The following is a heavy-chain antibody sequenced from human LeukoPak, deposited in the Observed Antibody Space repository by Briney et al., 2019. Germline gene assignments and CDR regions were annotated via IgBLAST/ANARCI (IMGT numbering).Heavy chain of an antibody. CDR3: ARDGLIDAFDI. V-gene: IGHV4-59*01. Sequence: PSETLSLTCTVSGGSISSYYWSWIRQPPGKGLEWIGYIYYSGSTNYNPSLESRVTISVDTSKNQFSLKLSSVTAADTAVYYCARDGLIDAFDIWGQGTMVTVSS. D-gene: IGHD2/OR15-2a*01. CDR1: GGSISSYY. CDR2: IYYSGST. J-gene: IGHJ3*02.